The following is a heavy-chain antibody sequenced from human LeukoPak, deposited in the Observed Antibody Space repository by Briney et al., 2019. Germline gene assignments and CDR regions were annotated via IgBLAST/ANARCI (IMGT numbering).Heavy chain of an antibody. Sequence: GGSLRLSCAASGFTFSSYAMHWVRQAPGKGLEWVAVISYDGSNKYYADSVKGRFTISRDNSKNTLYLQMNSLRAEDTAVYYCAKDTIMITFGGVIVMDYFDYWGQGTLVTVSS. CDR1: GFTFSSYA. V-gene: IGHV3-30-3*01. CDR3: AKDTIMITFGGVIVMDYFDY. CDR2: ISYDGSNK. D-gene: IGHD3-16*02. J-gene: IGHJ4*02.